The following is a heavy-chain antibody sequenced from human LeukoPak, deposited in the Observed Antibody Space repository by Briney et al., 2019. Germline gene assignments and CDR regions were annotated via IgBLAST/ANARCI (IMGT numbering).Heavy chain of an antibody. CDR1: GFTFSNYA. CDR2: ISGSGDGT. CDR3: AKVRLFGVITVYNWFDP. V-gene: IGHV3-23*01. D-gene: IGHD4-11*01. J-gene: IGHJ5*02. Sequence: GGSLRLSCAASGFTFSNYALSWVRQAPGKGLEWVSGISGSGDGTYYADSVKGRFTISRDNSKNTLYLQMNSLRAEDTAVYFCAKVRLFGVITVYNWFDPWGQGTLVTVSS.